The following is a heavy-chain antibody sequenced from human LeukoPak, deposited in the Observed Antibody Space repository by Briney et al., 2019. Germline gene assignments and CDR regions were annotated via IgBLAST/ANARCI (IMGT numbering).Heavy chain of an antibody. CDR1: GGSISSGSYY. V-gene: IGHV4-61*02. CDR3: ARADYYDSSGYDI. Sequence: SETLSLTCTVSGGSISSGSYYWSWIRQPAGKGLGWIGRIYTSGSTNYNPSLKSRVTISVDTSKNQFSLKLSSVTAADTAVYYCARADYYDSSGYDIWGQGTLVTVSS. D-gene: IGHD3-22*01. CDR2: IYTSGST. J-gene: IGHJ4*02.